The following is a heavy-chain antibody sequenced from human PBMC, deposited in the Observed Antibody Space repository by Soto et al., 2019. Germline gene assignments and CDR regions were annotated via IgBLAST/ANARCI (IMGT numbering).Heavy chain of an antibody. CDR3: ARGRGAMPGYYYYGMDV. J-gene: IGHJ6*02. CDR2: IIPIFGTA. CDR1: GGTFSSYA. Sequence: SVKVSCKASGGTFSSYAISWVRQAPGQGLEWMGGIIPIFGTANYAQKFQGRVTITADESTSTAYMELSSLRSEDTAVYYCARGRGAMPGYYYYGMDVWGQGTTVTVSS. D-gene: IGHD3-16*01. V-gene: IGHV1-69*13.